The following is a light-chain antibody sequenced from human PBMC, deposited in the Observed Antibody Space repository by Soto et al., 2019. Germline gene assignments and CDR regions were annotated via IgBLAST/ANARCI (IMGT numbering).Light chain of an antibody. CDR2: GAS. V-gene: IGKV3-20*01. Sequence: EIVLTQSPGTLSLSPGERATLSCRASQSVASRNLAWYQQKSDQAPRLLIYGASSRAIHTPDRFSGSGSGSEFAHTITVLEPGDFAVYDCQHFGNSLWTFGQGTKVEI. CDR3: QHFGNSLWT. J-gene: IGKJ1*01. CDR1: QSVASRN.